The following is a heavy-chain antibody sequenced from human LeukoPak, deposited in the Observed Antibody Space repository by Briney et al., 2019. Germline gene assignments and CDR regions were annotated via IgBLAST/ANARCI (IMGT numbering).Heavy chain of an antibody. V-gene: IGHV3-23*01. Sequence: GGSLRLSCAASGFTFSSYAMSWVRQAPGKGLQWVSAISGSGDSTYYADSVKGRFTISRDTSMDTLYLQMNSLRAEDTAIYYCAKRLSFGVAIGGFDYWGQGTLVTVYS. CDR3: AKRLSFGVAIGGFDY. J-gene: IGHJ4*02. CDR2: ISGSGDST. D-gene: IGHD3-3*01. CDR1: GFTFSSYA.